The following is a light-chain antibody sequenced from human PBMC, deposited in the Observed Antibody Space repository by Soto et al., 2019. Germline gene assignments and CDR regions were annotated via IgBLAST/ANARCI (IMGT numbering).Light chain of an antibody. V-gene: IGKV1-5*01. Sequence: IHMTHSPSALSASVLYRVTITFLASQNIIIWLAWYQQKPGKAPKSLIYDASSFESCVPSRLSGSGSGTDFTLTISRLEPEDFAVYDCQQYVTTPITFGQGTRLEI. CDR2: DAS. CDR3: QQYVTTPIT. CDR1: QNIIIW. J-gene: IGKJ5*01.